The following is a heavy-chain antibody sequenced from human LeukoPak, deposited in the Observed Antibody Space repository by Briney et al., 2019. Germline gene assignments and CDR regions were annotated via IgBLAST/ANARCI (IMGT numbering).Heavy chain of an antibody. CDR1: GGSISSYYW. D-gene: IGHD1-7*01. V-gene: IGHV2-5*01. Sequence: TLSLTCTVSGGSISSYYWSWIRQPPGKALEWLALIYWNDDKRYSPSLKSRLTITKDTSKNQVVLTMTNMDPVDTATYYCAHRTPGNYLLDYWGQGTLVTVSS. CDR2: IYWNDDK. J-gene: IGHJ4*02. CDR3: AHRTPGNYLLDY.